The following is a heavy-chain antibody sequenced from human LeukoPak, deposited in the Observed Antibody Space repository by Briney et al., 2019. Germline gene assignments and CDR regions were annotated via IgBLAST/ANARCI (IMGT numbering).Heavy chain of an antibody. CDR2: IYPGDSDT. D-gene: IGHD2-2*01. Sequence: GASLKISCKGSGYSFTSYWIGWVRQMPGKGLEWMGIIYPGDSDTRYSPSFQGQVTISADKSISTAYLQWSSLKASDTAMYYCARLCCSSTSHMDVWGKGTTVTVSS. V-gene: IGHV5-51*01. CDR1: GYSFTSYW. CDR3: ARLCCSSTSHMDV. J-gene: IGHJ6*03.